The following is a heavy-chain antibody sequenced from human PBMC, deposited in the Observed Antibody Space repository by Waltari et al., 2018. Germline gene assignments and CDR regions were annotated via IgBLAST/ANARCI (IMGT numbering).Heavy chain of an antibody. J-gene: IGHJ5*02. CDR2: INPNSGGT. D-gene: IGHD3-22*01. V-gene: IGHV1-2*02. CDR1: GYTFTGHY. Sequence: QVQLVQSGAEVKKPGAPVKVSCKAYGYTFTGHYMHWVRLAPGQGLEWMGWINPNSGGTNYAQKFQGRVTMTRDTSISTAYMELSRLRSDDTAVYYCARGPGFTMIVVGANNWFDPWGQGTLVTVSS. CDR3: ARGPGFTMIVVGANNWFDP.